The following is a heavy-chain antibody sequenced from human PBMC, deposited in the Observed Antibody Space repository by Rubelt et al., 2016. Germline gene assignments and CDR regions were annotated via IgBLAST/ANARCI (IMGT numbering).Heavy chain of an antibody. J-gene: IGHJ4*02. CDR3: AKGTGPRRGGTDY. V-gene: IGHV3-23*01. D-gene: IGHD3/OR15-3a*01. Sequence: EVQLLESGGGLVQPGGSLRLSCAASGFTFSSYAMSWVRQAPGKGLEWVSAISGSGGSTYYADSVKGRFTISRDNSKNTVYLQMNSLRAEDTAVYYCAKGTGPRRGGTDYWGQGTLVTVSS. CDR1: GFTFSSYA. CDR2: ISGSGGST.